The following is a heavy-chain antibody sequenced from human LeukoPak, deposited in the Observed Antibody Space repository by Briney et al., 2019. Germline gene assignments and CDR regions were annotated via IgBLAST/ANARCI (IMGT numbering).Heavy chain of an antibody. D-gene: IGHD2-15*01. CDR1: GYTFTSYG. CDR3: AYLGYCSGGSCLPTNY. CDR2: ISAYNGNT. V-gene: IGHV1-18*04. J-gene: IGHJ4*02. Sequence: ASVKVSCKASGYTFTSYGISWVRQAPGQGLEWMGWISAYNGNTNYAQKLQGRVTMTTDTSTSIAYMELRSLRSDDTAVYYCAYLGYCSGGSCLPTNYWGQGTLVTVSS.